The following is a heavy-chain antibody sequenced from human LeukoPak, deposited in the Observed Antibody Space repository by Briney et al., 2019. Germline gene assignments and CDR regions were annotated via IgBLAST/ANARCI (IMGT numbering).Heavy chain of an antibody. Sequence: SETLSLTCAVYGXSFSGYYWSWIRQPPGKGLKWIGEINHSGSTNYNPSLKSRVTISVDTSKNQFSLKLSSVTAADTAVYYCARHRRIRDLLGAFDIWGQGTMVTVSS. CDR3: ARHRRIRDLLGAFDI. CDR2: INHSGST. D-gene: IGHD2-21*01. J-gene: IGHJ3*02. CDR1: GXSFSGYY. V-gene: IGHV4-34*01.